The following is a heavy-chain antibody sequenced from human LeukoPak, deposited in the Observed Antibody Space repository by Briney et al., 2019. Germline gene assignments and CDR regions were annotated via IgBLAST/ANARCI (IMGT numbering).Heavy chain of an antibody. V-gene: IGHV3-30*04. CDR2: ISYDGSNK. D-gene: IGHD3-10*01. J-gene: IGHJ6*03. Sequence: GGSLRLSCAASGLTFSTYAMHWVRQAPGKGLERVAVISYDGSNKYYADSVKGRFTTCRDNSKNTLYLQMNSLRAEDTAVYYCARDRGSDYYYMDVWGKGTTVTVSS. CDR1: GLTFSTYA. CDR3: ARDRGSDYYYMDV.